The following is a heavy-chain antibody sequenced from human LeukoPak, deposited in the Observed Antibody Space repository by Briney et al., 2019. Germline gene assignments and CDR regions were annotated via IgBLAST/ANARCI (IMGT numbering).Heavy chain of an antibody. D-gene: IGHD3-22*01. CDR1: GFTFSIYE. CDR2: ISSTGSTI. V-gene: IGHV3-48*03. Sequence: GGSLRLSCAASGFTFSIYEMNWVRQAPGKGLEWISYISSTGSTIYYADSVKGRFTISRDNAKNSLDLQMNSLRAEDTAVYYCAKVGYCYDSSGYYGGGYFDYWGQGTLVTVSS. CDR3: AKVGYCYDSSGYYGGGYFDY. J-gene: IGHJ4*02.